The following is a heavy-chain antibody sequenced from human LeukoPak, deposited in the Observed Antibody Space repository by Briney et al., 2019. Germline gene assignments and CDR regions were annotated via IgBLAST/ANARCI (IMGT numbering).Heavy chain of an antibody. CDR2: MNPNSGNT. D-gene: IGHD1-1*01. J-gene: IGHJ4*02. Sequence: ASVSVSCRAPGYTFTSYDINGARQATGQGREGRGWMNPNSGNTGYAQKFQGRVTMTRNTSISTAYMELSSLRSEDTAVYYCARGLKGANWKHLLYYFDYWGQGTLVTVSS. CDR1: GYTFTSYD. V-gene: IGHV1-8*01. CDR3: ARGLKGANWKHLLYYFDY.